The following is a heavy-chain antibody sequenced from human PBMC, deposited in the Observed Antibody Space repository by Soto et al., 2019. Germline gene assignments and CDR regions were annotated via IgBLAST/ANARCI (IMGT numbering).Heavy chain of an antibody. J-gene: IGHJ4*01. D-gene: IGHD5-18*01. V-gene: IGHV4-4*07. CDR1: GGCSNTFY. CDR2: IFSSGST. Sequence: PSETLSLTCTVSGGCSNTFYWSWVRQPAGKGLEWIGRIFSSGSTSFNPSLESRVAMSVDTSKNHFSLNLSSVTAADMAVYYCAREGPYSAYNFAHGIQLWSFD. CDR3: AREGPYSAYNFAHGIQLWSFD.